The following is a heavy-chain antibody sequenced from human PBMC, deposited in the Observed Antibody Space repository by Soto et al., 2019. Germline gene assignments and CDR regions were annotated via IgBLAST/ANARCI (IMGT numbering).Heavy chain of an antibody. J-gene: IGHJ5*02. D-gene: IGHD3-22*01. CDR2: IYYSGGT. V-gene: IGHV4-31*02. CDR1: GASIGSGDYY. CDR3: ASIYDSSGYYYGNNWFDP. Sequence: SETLSLTSPVSGASIGSGDYYWSWIRQHPGKGLEWIGYIYYSGGTYYNPSLKSRVTISVDTSKNQFSLELSSVTAADTAVYYCASIYDSSGYYYGNNWFDPWGQGTLVTVSS.